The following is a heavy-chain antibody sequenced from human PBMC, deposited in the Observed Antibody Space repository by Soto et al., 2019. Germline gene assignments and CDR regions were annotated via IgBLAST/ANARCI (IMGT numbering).Heavy chain of an antibody. J-gene: IGHJ4*02. CDR2: ISSSSSAI. Sequence: GGSLRLSCTASGFTFSTYSMNWVRQAPGKGLEWISYISSSSSAIYYADSVKGRFTISRDNAKNSLYLQIATLRAEDTAVYYCARVESRIASRSGYWGQGTLVTVSS. D-gene: IGHD3-3*02. CDR3: ARVESRIASRSGY. V-gene: IGHV3-48*01. CDR1: GFTFSTYS.